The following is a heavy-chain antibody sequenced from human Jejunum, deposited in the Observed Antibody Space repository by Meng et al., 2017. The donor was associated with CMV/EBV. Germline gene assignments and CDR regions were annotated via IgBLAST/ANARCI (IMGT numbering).Heavy chain of an antibody. CDR3: ARRGAVGGSFDY. J-gene: IGHJ4*02. CDR2: INPNSGGT. V-gene: IGHV1-2*02. CDR1: GYTFSGYY. Sequence: GYTFSGYYLHWVRQAPGQGLEWMGWINPNSGGTTYAQKFQGSVTMTRDTSITTAYMELSRLRSDDTAIYYCARRGAVGGSFDYWGQGTLVTVSS. D-gene: IGHD6-25*01.